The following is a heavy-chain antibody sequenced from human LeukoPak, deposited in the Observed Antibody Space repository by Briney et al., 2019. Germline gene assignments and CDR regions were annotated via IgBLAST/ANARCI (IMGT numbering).Heavy chain of an antibody. CDR3: ATGGPESIAARRTEGTYYYYYYMDV. D-gene: IGHD6-6*01. V-gene: IGHV1-18*01. CDR1: GYTFTSYG. J-gene: IGHJ6*03. Sequence: ASVKVSCKASGYTFTSYGISWVRQAPGQGLEWMGWISAYNGNTNYAQKLQGRVTMTEDTSTDTAYMELSSLRSEDTAVYYCATGGPESIAARRTEGTYYYYYYMDVWGKGTTVTVSS. CDR2: ISAYNGNT.